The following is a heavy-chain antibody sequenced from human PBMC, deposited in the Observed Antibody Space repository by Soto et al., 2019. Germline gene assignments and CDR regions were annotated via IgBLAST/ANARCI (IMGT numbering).Heavy chain of an antibody. CDR1: GGSFTGNY. CDR3: ATDSATSYFGMDV. J-gene: IGHJ6*02. V-gene: IGHV4-34*01. D-gene: IGHD1-26*01. Sequence: SETLSLTCAVYGGSFTGNYRSWIRQPPVKGLEWIGEVNDSGSTNFNPSLKSRVTISVDTSKKQFTLKLTSVTAADTAVYYCATDSATSYFGMDVWGHGTTVTVSS. CDR2: VNDSGST.